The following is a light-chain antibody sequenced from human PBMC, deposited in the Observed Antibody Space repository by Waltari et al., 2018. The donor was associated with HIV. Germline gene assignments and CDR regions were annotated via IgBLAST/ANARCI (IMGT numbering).Light chain of an antibody. CDR2: GSS. Sequence: DIQMTQSPSSVAASVGDRVTITCRASQAVDNLLAWYQQKPGQAPKLLISGSSSLQSGVPSRFSGRGSGTHVSLTISSLQPEDFATYFCQQANTFPVTFGQGTRLEIK. J-gene: IGKJ5*01. V-gene: IGKV1-12*01. CDR1: QAVDNL. CDR3: QQANTFPVT.